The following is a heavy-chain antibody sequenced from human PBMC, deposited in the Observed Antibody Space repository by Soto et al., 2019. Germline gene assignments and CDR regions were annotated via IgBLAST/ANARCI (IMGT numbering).Heavy chain of an antibody. J-gene: IGHJ6*02. CDR1: GGSISSSSYY. CDR2: IYYSGST. Sequence: SETLSLTCTVSGGSISSSSYYWGWIRQPPGKGLEWIGSIYYSGSTYYNLSLKSRVTISADTSKNQFSLKLTSVTAADTAVYYCRRSSRYSTDVWGQGTTVTVSS. D-gene: IGHD6-13*01. CDR3: RRSSRYSTDV. V-gene: IGHV4-39*01.